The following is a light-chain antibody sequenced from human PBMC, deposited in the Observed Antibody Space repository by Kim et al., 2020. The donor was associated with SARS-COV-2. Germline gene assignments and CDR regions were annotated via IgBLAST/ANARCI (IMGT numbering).Light chain of an antibody. CDR3: SSYTSNSTPYV. CDR1: SSDVGGYNY. V-gene: IGLV2-14*03. Sequence: QSALTQPASVSGSPGQSITISCTGTSSDVGGYNYVSWDQQHPGKAPKLMIYDVSNRPSGVSNRFSGSKSGNTASLTISGLQAEDEADYYCSSYTSNSTPYVFGTGTKVTVL. CDR2: DVS. J-gene: IGLJ1*01.